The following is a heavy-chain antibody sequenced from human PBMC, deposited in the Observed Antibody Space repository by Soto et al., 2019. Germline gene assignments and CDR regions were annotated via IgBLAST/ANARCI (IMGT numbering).Heavy chain of an antibody. J-gene: IGHJ4*02. Sequence: GGSLRLSCAVSGFTVSSNYMSWVRQAPGKGLEWVSVFYSGGSTYYADSVKGRFTISRDSSKNTLYLQMNSLRAADTAVYYCARDFTMIRDGPVWGRGTLVTVSS. CDR2: FYSGGST. CDR3: ARDFTMIRDGPV. CDR1: GFTVSSNY. D-gene: IGHD3-10*01. V-gene: IGHV3-53*01.